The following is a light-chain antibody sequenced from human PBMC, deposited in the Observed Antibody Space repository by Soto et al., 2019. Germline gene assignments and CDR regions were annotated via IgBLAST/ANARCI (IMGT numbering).Light chain of an antibody. CDR2: DVS. CDR1: SSDVGGYNY. Sequence: QSVLTQPASVSGSPGQSITISCTGTSSDVGGYNYVSWYQHQPGKAPKLMIYDVSNRTSGVSNRFSGSKSGNTASLTICGLQAEDEADYCCSSYARSSNVVFGGGTKLTVL. J-gene: IGLJ2*01. V-gene: IGLV2-14*03. CDR3: SSYARSSNVV.